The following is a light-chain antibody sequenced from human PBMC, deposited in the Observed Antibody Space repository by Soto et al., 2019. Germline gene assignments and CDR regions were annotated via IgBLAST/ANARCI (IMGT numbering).Light chain of an antibody. J-gene: IGLJ2*01. CDR2: EVS. V-gene: IGLV2-14*01. CDR1: NSDIGAYKF. Sequence: QSVLTQPASVSGSPGQSITISCTGTNSDIGAYKFVSWYQHHPGKAPRLLIYEVSNRPSGVSNRFSGSKSGNTASLTISGLQAEDEAEYDCSSYAASNNTPYVLFGGGTKLTVL. CDR3: SSYAASNNTPYVL.